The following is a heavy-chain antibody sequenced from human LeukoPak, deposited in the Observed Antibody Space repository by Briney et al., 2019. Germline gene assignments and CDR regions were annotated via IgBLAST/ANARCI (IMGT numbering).Heavy chain of an antibody. D-gene: IGHD3-10*01. J-gene: IGHJ5*02. Sequence: PSETLSLTCTVSGGSISSYYWSWIRQPPGKGLEWIGYIYYSGSTNYNPSLKSRVTISVDTSKNQFSLKLSSVTAADTAVYYCARHGLTYGSAHWFDPWGQGTLVTVSS. CDR1: GGSISSYY. CDR2: IYYSGST. CDR3: ARHGLTYGSAHWFDP. V-gene: IGHV4-59*08.